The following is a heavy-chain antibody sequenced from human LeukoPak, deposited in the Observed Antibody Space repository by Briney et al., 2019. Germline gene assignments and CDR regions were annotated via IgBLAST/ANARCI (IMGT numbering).Heavy chain of an antibody. V-gene: IGHV4-39*01. J-gene: IGHJ3*02. D-gene: IGHD1-26*01. Sequence: PSETLSLTCTVSGGSISSSSYFWGWIRQPPGKGLEWIGSIYNSESTYYIQCLKSRVTISVDTSKNQYSLKLSSVTAADTAVYYCAKLVLGDTMKYAFDIWGQGTMVTVSS. CDR3: AKLVLGDTMKYAFDI. CDR2: IYNSEST. CDR1: GGSISSSSYF.